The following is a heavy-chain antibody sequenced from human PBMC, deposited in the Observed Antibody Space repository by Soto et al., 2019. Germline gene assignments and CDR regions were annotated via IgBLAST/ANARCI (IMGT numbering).Heavy chain of an antibody. D-gene: IGHD3-16*02. CDR2: IKSKTDGGTT. Sequence: EVQLVESGGGLVKPGGSLRLSCAASGFTFSNAWMNWVRQAPGKGLEWVGRIKSKTDGGTTDYAAPVKGRFTISRDDSKNTLYLQMNSLKTEDTAVYYCPTEENMITCGGVIVRDYWGQGTLVTVSS. CDR3: PTEENMITCGGVIVRDY. CDR1: GFTFSNAW. V-gene: IGHV3-15*07. J-gene: IGHJ4*02.